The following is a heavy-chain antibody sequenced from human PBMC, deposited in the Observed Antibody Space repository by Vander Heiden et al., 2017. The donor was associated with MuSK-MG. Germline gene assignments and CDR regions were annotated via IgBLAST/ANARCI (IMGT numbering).Heavy chain of an antibody. CDR1: GFTFSSYA. CDR2: ISGSGGST. CDR3: ANAALTVTTDYWYFDL. Sequence: EVQLLESGGGLVPPGGSLRLSCAASGFTFSSYAMSWVRQAPGKGLEWVSAISGSGGSTYYADSVKGRFTISRDNSKNTLYLQMNSLRAEDTAVYYCANAALTVTTDYWYFDLWGRGTLVTVSS. J-gene: IGHJ2*01. V-gene: IGHV3-23*01. D-gene: IGHD4-4*01.